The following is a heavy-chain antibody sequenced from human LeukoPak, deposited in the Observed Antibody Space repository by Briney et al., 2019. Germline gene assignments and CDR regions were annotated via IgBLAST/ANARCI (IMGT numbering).Heavy chain of an antibody. CDR3: ASLYGSGPLYGWWFDP. CDR1: GGSISSSNW. J-gene: IGHJ5*02. Sequence: SETLSLTCAVSGGSISSSNWWSWVRQPPGKGLEWIGRIYHSGSTYYDPSLKSRVTISVDTSRNQFSLKLSSVTAADTAVYYCASLYGSGPLYGWWFDPWGQGTLVTVSS. CDR2: IYHSGST. V-gene: IGHV4-4*02. D-gene: IGHD3-10*01.